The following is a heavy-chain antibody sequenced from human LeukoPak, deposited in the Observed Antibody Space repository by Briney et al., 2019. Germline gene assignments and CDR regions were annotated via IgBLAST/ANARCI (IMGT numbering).Heavy chain of an antibody. CDR3: AFNLD. CDR2: ISGSGGST. CDR1: GFTISTYA. V-gene: IGHV3-23*01. J-gene: IGHJ4*02. D-gene: IGHD1-1*01. Sequence: GGSLRLSCAASGFTISTYAMSWVRQAPGKGLEWVSAISGSGGSTYYADSVRGRFTISRDKSKNTLYLQMNSLRVEDTAAYYCAFNLDWGQGTLVTVSS.